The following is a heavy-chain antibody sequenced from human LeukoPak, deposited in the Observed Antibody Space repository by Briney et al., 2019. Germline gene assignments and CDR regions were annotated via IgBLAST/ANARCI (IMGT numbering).Heavy chain of an antibody. CDR2: IYAGGSI. J-gene: IGHJ3*02. CDR3: TREQRRGSAFDI. V-gene: IGHV3-66*01. CDR1: GFTFSSYA. D-gene: IGHD1-1*01. Sequence: GGSLRLSCAASGFTFSSYAMHWVRQAPGKGLEWVSVIYAGGSIYYADSVKGRFTISRDNSKNTLYLQMNSLRAEDTAMYYCTREQRRGSAFDIWGQGTMVTVSS.